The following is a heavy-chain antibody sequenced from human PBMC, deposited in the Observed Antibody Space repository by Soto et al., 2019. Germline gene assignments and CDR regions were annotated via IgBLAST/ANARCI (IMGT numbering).Heavy chain of an antibody. CDR2: ISGSGDDT. CDR1: AFTFSSHA. D-gene: IGHD6-25*01. CDR3: VKDLRGSGYLFDY. J-gene: IGHJ4*02. V-gene: IGHV3-23*01. Sequence: EVRLLESGGDLVQPGGSLRLSCAASAFTFSSHAMNWVRQAPGKGLEWVSSISGSGDDTYYKDSVRGRFTISGDNSRDTLYLQMNSLRAEDTAIYYCVKDLRGSGYLFDYWGQGTLVTVSS.